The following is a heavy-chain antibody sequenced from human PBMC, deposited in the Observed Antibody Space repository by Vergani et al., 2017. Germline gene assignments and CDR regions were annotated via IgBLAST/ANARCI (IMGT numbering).Heavy chain of an antibody. CDR2: ISSSSSTI. CDR3: ARDRGIVVVPAAPDL. V-gene: IGHV3-48*01. CDR1: GFTFSSYS. D-gene: IGHD2-2*01. Sequence: EVQLVESGGGLVQPGGSLRLSCAASGFTFSSYSMNWVRQAPGKGLEWASYISSSSSTIYYADSVKGRFTISRDNAKNSLYLQMNSLRAEDTAVYYCARDRGIVVVPAAPDLWGQGTLVTVSS. J-gene: IGHJ5*02.